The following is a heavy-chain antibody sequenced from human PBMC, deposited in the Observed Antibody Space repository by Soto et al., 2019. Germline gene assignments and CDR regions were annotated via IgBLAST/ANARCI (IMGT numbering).Heavy chain of an antibody. CDR3: ARGEYYYDSSGYYGPGPFDY. D-gene: IGHD3-22*01. Sequence: SVKVSCKASGGTFSSYAISWVRQAPGQGLEWMGGIIPIFGTANYAQKFQGRVTITADKSTSTAYMELSSLRSEDTAVYYCARGEYYYDSSGYYGPGPFDYWGQGTLVTVSS. V-gene: IGHV1-69*06. CDR1: GGTFSSYA. J-gene: IGHJ4*02. CDR2: IIPIFGTA.